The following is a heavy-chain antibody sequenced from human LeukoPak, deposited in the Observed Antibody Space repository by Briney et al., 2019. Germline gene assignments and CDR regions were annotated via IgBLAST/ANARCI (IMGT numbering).Heavy chain of an antibody. CDR3: ARVDCSGDTCYSAGY. D-gene: IGHD2-15*01. J-gene: IGHJ4*02. CDR1: GYTFFYYV. CDR2: ISVDNGET. V-gene: IGHV1-18*01. Sequence: ASVKVSCKASGYTFFYYVVTCVRQVPGQGLEWMGWISVDNGETKYAQKLQGRVTLTTDISTSTAYMELRSLRSDDTAVYYCARVDCSGDTCYSAGYWGQGTLVTVSS.